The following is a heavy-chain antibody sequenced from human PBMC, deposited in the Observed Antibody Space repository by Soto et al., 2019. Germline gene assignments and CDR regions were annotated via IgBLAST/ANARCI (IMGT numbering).Heavy chain of an antibody. J-gene: IGHJ6*02. CDR3: GRAGQAPYYDHGMDV. CDR2: ISGYNGNT. Sequence: QVQVVQSGDEVKKPGASVKVSCKASGYTFTNYGFSWVRQAPGQGLEWMGWISGYNGNTKYAEKFQGRVTMTTDTSTSTAHIELRSLRSDDTAVYYCGRAGQAPYYDHGMDVWGQGTAVTVSS. V-gene: IGHV1-18*01. CDR1: GYTFTNYG.